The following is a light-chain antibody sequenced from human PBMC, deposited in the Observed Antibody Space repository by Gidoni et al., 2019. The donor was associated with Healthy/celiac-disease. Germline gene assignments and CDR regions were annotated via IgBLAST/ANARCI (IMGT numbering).Light chain of an antibody. CDR1: SSNIGSNP. Sequence: QSVLTQPPSASGTHGQRVTISCSGSSSNIGSNPVNWYQQLPGTAPKLLIYSNNQRPSGVPDRFSGSKSGTSASLAISGLQSEDEADYYCAAWDDCLNGVVFGGGTKLTVL. J-gene: IGLJ2*01. V-gene: IGLV1-44*01. CDR2: SNN. CDR3: AAWDDCLNGVV.